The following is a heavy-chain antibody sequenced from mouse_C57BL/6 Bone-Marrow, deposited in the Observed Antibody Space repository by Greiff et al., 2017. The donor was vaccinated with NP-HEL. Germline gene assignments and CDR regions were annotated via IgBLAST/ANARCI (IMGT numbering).Heavy chain of an antibody. CDR2: IYPRSGNT. V-gene: IGHV1-81*01. CDR1: GYTFTSYG. Sequence: VQLQQSGAELARPGASVKLSCKASGYTFTSYGISWVKQRTGQGLEWIGEIYPRSGNTYYNEKFKDKATLTADKSSSTAYMELRSLTSEDSAVYFCARQGWLLFFDYWGQGTTLTVSS. D-gene: IGHD2-3*01. J-gene: IGHJ2*01. CDR3: ARQGWLLFFDY.